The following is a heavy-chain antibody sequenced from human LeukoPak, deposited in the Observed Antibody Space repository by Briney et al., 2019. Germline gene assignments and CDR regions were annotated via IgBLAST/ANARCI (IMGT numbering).Heavy chain of an antibody. CDR1: GGSISNFY. V-gene: IGHV4-4*07. CDR2: IYSSGST. CDR3: ARETTGAGTARPFDY. Sequence: SETLSLTCTVTGGSISNFYWSWIRQPAGKTLEWIGRIYSSGSTNYNPSLKSRVTMSLDTSKNQFSLKLSSVTAADTAVYFCARETTGAGTARPFDYWGQGTLVTVSS. D-gene: IGHD6-13*01. J-gene: IGHJ4*02.